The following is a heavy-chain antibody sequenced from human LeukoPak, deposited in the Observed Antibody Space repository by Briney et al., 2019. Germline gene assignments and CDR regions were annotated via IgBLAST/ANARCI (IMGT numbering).Heavy chain of an antibody. J-gene: IGHJ4*02. CDR1: GFTFSSYE. CDR3: ARAPIYCSGGSCFIDY. V-gene: IGHV3-21*01. CDR2: ISSSSSYI. D-gene: IGHD2-15*01. Sequence: PGGSLRLSCAASGFTFSSYEMNWVRQAPGKGLEWVSSISSSSSYIYYADSVKGRFTISRDNAKNSLYLQMNSLRAEDTAVYYCARAPIYCSGGSCFIDYWGQGTLVTVSS.